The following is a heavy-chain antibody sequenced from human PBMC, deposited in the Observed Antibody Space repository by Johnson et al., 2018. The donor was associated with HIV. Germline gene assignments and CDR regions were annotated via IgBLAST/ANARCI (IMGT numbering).Heavy chain of an antibody. V-gene: IGHV3-30*04. D-gene: IGHD2-2*01. CDR3: AKGLVPAAVSRRTGAPDAFDI. CDR1: GFTCSSYA. CDR2: ISYDGSNK. Sequence: QVQLVESGGGVVQPGRSLRLSCAASGFTCSSYAMHWVRQAPGKGLEWVAVISYDGSNKYYANSVKDRFTIYRDNSKNTLHRQMNSLRAEDTAVYYCAKGLVPAAVSRRTGAPDAFDIWGQGTMVTVSS. J-gene: IGHJ3*02.